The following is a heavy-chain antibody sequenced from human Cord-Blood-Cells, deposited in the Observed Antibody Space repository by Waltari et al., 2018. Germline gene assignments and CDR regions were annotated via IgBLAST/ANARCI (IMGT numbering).Heavy chain of an antibody. D-gene: IGHD6-6*01. J-gene: IGHJ3*02. CDR1: GFTFSSYG. CDR3: AKDQVGGIAARDDAFDI. Sequence: QVQLVESGGGVVQPGGSLRLSCAASGFTFSSYGMHWVRQAPGKGLEWVAFIRYDGSNKYYADSVEGRFTISRDNSKNTLYLQMNSLRAEDTAVYYCAKDQVGGIAARDDAFDIWGQGTMVTVSS. V-gene: IGHV3-30*02. CDR2: IRYDGSNK.